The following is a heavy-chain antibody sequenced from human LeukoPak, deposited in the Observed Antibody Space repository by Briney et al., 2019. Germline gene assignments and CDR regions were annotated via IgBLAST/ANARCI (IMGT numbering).Heavy chain of an antibody. CDR2: IYSGGFT. Sequence: GGSLRLSCAASGFTVSNNFLTWVRQAPGKGLECVSLIYSGGFTNYADSVRGRFTISRDNSKNTLYLQMNSLRVEDKAIYFCARGGYRSSSAFYYMDVWGKGTTVTVSS. CDR1: GFTVSNNF. J-gene: IGHJ6*03. D-gene: IGHD6-6*01. CDR3: ARGGYRSSSAFYYMDV. V-gene: IGHV3-53*01.